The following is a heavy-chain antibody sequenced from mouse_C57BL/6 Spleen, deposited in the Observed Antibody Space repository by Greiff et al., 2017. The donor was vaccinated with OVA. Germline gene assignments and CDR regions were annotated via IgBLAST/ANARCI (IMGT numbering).Heavy chain of an antibody. CDR2: ISSGGSYP. D-gene: IGHD1-1*01. CDR1: GFTFSSYG. Sequence: EAHLVESGGDLVKPGGSLKLSCAASGFTFSSYGMSWVRQTPDKRLEWVATISSGGSYPYYPASVKGRFTISRDNAKNTLYLQMSSLKSEDTAMYYCARPFTTVEMYYFDYWGQGTTLTVSS. V-gene: IGHV5-6*01. J-gene: IGHJ2*01. CDR3: ARPFTTVEMYYFDY.